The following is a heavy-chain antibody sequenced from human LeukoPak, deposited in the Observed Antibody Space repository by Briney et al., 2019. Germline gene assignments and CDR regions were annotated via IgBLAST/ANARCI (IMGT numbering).Heavy chain of an antibody. D-gene: IGHD1-7*01. CDR3: ARDLGTQGFDP. V-gene: IGHV4-4*07. J-gene: IGHJ5*02. CDR1: GDCISSHY. Sequence: KPSETLSLTCTVSGDCISSHYWSWIRQGAGKGLEWIGRIYSSGTTNYNPSLKSRVTMSQDTPKNQFSLNLSSVTAADTAVYYCARDLGTQGFDPWGQGTLVTVSS. CDR2: IYSSGTT.